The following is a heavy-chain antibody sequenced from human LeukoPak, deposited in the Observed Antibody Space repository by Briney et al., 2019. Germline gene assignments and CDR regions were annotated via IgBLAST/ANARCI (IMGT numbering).Heavy chain of an antibody. J-gene: IGHJ4*02. CDR1: AGSISSYY. V-gene: IGHV4-59*01. Sequence: SETLSLTCTVYAGSISSYYWSWIRQPPGNGLEWIGYIYYRRSTISNPSLKGRVTISVDTSETHFSLKLGCVAAAGKALFFCARGSVKNSSVTYYVLDYWGQGTLVIVSS. CDR3: ARGSVKNSSVTYYVLDY. D-gene: IGHD3-10*01. CDR2: IYYRRST.